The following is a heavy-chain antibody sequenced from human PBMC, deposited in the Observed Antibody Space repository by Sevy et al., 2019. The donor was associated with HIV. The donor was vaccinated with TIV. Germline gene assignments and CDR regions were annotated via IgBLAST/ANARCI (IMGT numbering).Heavy chain of an antibody. J-gene: IGHJ6*02. Sequence: GGSLRLSCAASGFTFSSYAMSWVRQAPGKGLEWVSAISGSGGSTYYADSVKGRFTISRDNSKNTLYLQMNSLRAEDTAVDYCAKDGSREKYCSRGSCYRGPHYYYGMDVWGQGTTVTVSS. CDR3: AKDGSREKYCSRGSCYRGPHYYYGMDV. D-gene: IGHD2-15*01. V-gene: IGHV3-23*01. CDR1: GFTFSSYA. CDR2: ISGSGGST.